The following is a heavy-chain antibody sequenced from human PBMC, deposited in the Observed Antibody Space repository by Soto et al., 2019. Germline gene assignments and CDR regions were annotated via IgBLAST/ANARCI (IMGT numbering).Heavy chain of an antibody. V-gene: IGHV4-39*01. CDR2: IYYSGST. D-gene: IGHD3-22*01. CDR1: GGSISSSSYY. Sequence: SETLSLTCTVSGGSISSSSYYWGWIRQPPGKGLEWIGSIYYSGSTYYNPSLKSRVTISVDTSKNQFSLKLSSVTAADTAVYYCARQYYYDSSGYRNWFDPRGQGTLVTLSS. J-gene: IGHJ5*02. CDR3: ARQYYYDSSGYRNWFDP.